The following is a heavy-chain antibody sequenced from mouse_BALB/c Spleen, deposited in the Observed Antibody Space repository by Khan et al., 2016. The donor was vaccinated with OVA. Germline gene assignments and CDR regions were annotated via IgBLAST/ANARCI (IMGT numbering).Heavy chain of an antibody. CDR3: TRSGYGSFAF. V-gene: IGHV1S29*02. J-gene: IGHJ3*01. CDR2: IFPNNGGT. Sequence: VQLQQSGPDLVKPGASVKISCKASGYTFTDYNMDWVKQSHGESLEWIGYIFPNNGGTGYNQKFKTKATLTVDNSSSTVYMELRSLTSEDSAVXCCTRSGYGSFAFWGQGTLVTVSA. CDR1: GYTFTDYN. D-gene: IGHD1-2*01.